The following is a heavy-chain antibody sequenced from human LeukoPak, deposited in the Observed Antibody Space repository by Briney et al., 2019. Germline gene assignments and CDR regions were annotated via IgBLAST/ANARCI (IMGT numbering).Heavy chain of an antibody. J-gene: IGHJ4*02. D-gene: IGHD6-13*01. CDR1: GFTFSSYE. V-gene: IGHV3-23*01. CDR2: ISASGGST. CDR3: AKVDGALAAAGTPDY. Sequence: GGSLRLSCAASGFTFSSYEMSWVRQAPGKGLEWVSSISASGGSTYYADSVKGRFTISRDSSKNTLCLQMNSLRAEDTAVYYCAKVDGALAAAGTPDYWGQGTLVTVSS.